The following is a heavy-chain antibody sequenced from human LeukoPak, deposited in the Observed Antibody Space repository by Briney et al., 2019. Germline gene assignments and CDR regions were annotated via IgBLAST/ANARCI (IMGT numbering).Heavy chain of an antibody. CDR2: IYYSGST. V-gene: IGHV4-59*01. Sequence: SETLSLTCTVSGGSISSYYWSWIRQPPGKGLEWIGYIYYSGSTNYNPSLKSRVTISVDTSKNQFSLKLSSVTAADTAVYYCARDGYCSSTSCHNYYFDYWGQGTLVTVSS. D-gene: IGHD2-2*02. CDR3: ARDGYCSSTSCHNYYFDY. J-gene: IGHJ4*02. CDR1: GGSISSYY.